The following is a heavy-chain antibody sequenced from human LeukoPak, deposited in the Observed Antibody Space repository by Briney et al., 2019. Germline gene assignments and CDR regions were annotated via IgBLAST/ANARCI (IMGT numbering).Heavy chain of an antibody. J-gene: IGHJ4*01. CDR2: INHSGST. V-gene: IGHV4-34*01. Sequence: SETLSLTCAVYGGSFSGYYWSWIRQPPGKGLEWIGEINHSGSTNYNPSLKSRVTISVDTSKNQLSLKLNSVTAADTAMYHCARDRDVDDFDYRGRGTLVIVSS. CDR3: ARDRDVDDFDY. D-gene: IGHD2-15*01. CDR1: GGSFSGYY.